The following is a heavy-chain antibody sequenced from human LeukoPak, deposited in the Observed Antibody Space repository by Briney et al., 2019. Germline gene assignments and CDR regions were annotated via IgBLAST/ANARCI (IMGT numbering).Heavy chain of an antibody. CDR3: ARGRGDYGVDYFDY. CDR2: INHSGST. Sequence: PSETLSLTCAVHGGSFSGYYWSWIRQPPGKGLECIGEINHSGSTNYNPSLKSRVTISVDTSKNQFSLKLSSVTAADTAVYYCARGRGDYGVDYFDYWGQGTLVTVSS. CDR1: GGSFSGYY. V-gene: IGHV4-34*01. J-gene: IGHJ4*02. D-gene: IGHD4-17*01.